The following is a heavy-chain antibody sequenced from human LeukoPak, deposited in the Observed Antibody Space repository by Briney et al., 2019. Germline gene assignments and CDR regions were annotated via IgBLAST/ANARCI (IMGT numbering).Heavy chain of an antibody. J-gene: IGHJ5*02. Sequence: ASVTVSCKASGYTFTSYDIHWVRQATGQGLEWMGWMNPNSGNTGYAQKFQGRVTMTRNTSISTAYMELSSLRSEDTAVYYCARDYDFWSGYFPRRIRFDPWGQGTLVTVSS. CDR3: ARDYDFWSGYFPRRIRFDP. CDR1: GYTFTSYD. CDR2: MNPNSGNT. D-gene: IGHD3-3*01. V-gene: IGHV1-8*01.